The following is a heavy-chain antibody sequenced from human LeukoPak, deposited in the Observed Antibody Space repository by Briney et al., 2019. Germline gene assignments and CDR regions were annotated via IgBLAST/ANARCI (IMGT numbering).Heavy chain of an antibody. Sequence: SETLSLTCAVSGASISSSNWWSWVRQPPGRGLEWIGEIYHSGSTNYNPSLKSRVTISLDKSKNQSSLKLNSVTAADTAVYYCARGGVYYGSGSNWFDPWGQGTLVTVSS. CDR2: IYHSGST. J-gene: IGHJ5*02. V-gene: IGHV4-4*02. CDR1: GASISSSNW. CDR3: ARGGVYYGSGSNWFDP. D-gene: IGHD3-10*01.